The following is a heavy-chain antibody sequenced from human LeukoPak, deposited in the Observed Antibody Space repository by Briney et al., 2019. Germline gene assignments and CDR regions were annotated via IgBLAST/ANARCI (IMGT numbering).Heavy chain of an antibody. D-gene: IGHD6-13*01. CDR2: INTDGSST. J-gene: IGHJ6*03. Sequence: GRSLRLSCAASGFTFDNFAMHWVRQAPGKGLVWVSRINTDGSSTSYADSVKGRFTISRDNAKNTLYLQMNSLRAEDTAVYYCARDGEESSSWYSNYYYYYMDVWGKGTTVTVSS. V-gene: IGHV3-74*01. CDR1: GFTFDNFA. CDR3: ARDGEESSSWYSNYYYYYMDV.